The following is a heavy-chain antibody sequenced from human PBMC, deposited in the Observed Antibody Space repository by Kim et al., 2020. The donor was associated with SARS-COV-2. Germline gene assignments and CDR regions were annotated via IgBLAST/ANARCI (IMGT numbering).Heavy chain of an antibody. D-gene: IGHD3-10*01. Sequence: SETLSLTCTVSGGSISSSSYYWDWVRQPPGKGLEWVGNIYYSGSTYYNPSLKSRVTISVDTSKNQFSLKLSSVTAADTAVYYCARLFGPFHWGQGILVTVSS. CDR1: GGSISSSSYY. V-gene: IGHV4-39*01. J-gene: IGHJ4*02. CDR3: ARLFGPFH. CDR2: IYYSGST.